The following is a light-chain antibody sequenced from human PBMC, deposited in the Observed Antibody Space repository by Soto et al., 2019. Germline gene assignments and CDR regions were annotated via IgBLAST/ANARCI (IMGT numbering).Light chain of an antibody. CDR2: ENN. V-gene: IGLV1-51*02. CDR3: ATCDSSLSVVV. Sequence: QSVLTQPPSVSAAPGQKVTMSCSGSSSNIGSNFVSWYQHHPGTAPNLLIYENNRRRSGIPDRFSGSKSGTSATLGITGLQTGDEADYYCATCDSSLSVVVFGGGTKLTVL. J-gene: IGLJ3*02. CDR1: SSNIGSNF.